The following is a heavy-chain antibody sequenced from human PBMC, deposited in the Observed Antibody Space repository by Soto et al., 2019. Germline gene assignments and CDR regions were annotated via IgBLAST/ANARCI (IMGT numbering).Heavy chain of an antibody. V-gene: IGHV6-1*01. D-gene: IGHD2-15*01. CDR2: TYYRSKWFN. Sequence: SPTLSLTCAISGDSVSNNGAAWNWIRQSPSGGLEWLGRTYYRSKWFNDYAVSVKRRITISPDTSKNQFSLQLNAVTPEDTAIYYCAGDPPTMLHDFDCWGQGTLVTVSS. CDR1: GDSVSNNGAA. CDR3: AGDPPTMLHDFDC. J-gene: IGHJ4*02.